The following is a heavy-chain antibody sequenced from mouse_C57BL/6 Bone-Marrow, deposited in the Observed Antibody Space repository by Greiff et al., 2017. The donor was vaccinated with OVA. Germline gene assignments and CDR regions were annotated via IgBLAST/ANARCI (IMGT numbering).Heavy chain of an antibody. CDR2: IYPSDSDT. D-gene: IGHD1-1*01. V-gene: IGHV1-61*01. J-gene: IGHJ4*01. Sequence: QVQLQQPGAELVRPGSSVKLSCKASGYTFTSYWMDWVKQRPGQGLEWIGNIYPSDSDTHYNQKFKDKATLTVDKSSSTAYMQLSSLTSEDSAVYYCAREEYYYGTLYAMDYWGQGTSVTVSS. CDR3: AREEYYYGTLYAMDY. CDR1: GYTFTSYW.